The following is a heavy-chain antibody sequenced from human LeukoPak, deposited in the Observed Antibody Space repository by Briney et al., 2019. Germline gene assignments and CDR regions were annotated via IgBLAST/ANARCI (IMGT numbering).Heavy chain of an antibody. CDR1: GGSVSSSSYY. J-gene: IGHJ5*02. CDR2: MYHSGST. V-gene: IGHV4-39*02. Sequence: SETLSLTCTVSGGSVSSSSYYWGWIRQPPGKGLEWIGSMYHSGSTYYNPSLKSRVTISVDTSKNHFSLKLSSVTAADTAVYYCARRYYYVSGSYYNHFDPWGQGTLVTVSS. CDR3: ARRYYYVSGSYYNHFDP. D-gene: IGHD3-10*01.